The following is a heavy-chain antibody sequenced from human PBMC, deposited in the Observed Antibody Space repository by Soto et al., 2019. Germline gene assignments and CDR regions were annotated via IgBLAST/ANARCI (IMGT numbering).Heavy chain of an antibody. J-gene: IGHJ1*01. CDR1: GYTFTSYA. V-gene: IGHV1-3*01. Sequence: QVQLVQSGAEVKKPGASVKVSCKASGYTFTSYAMHWVRQAHGQRLEWMGWINVGNDNTKYSQKFQGRVTITRDTSSSTAYMELSSLRSEDTAVYYCARPRAHCSGGSCYTEYVQHGGQCTQVTVSA. CDR3: ARPRAHCSGGSCYTEYVQH. D-gene: IGHD2-15*01. CDR2: INVGNDNT.